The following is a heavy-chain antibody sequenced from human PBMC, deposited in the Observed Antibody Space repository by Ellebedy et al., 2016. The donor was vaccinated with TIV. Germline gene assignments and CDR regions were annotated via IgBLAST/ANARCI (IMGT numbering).Heavy chain of an antibody. CDR3: ANEFVLGSINY. Sequence: GESLKISCSASGFTFSSYAMHWVRQAPGKGLEYISAIVSNGDSTYYANSVKGRFIISRDNSKNTLYLQKNSLRAEDTAVYYCANEFVLGSINYWGQGTLVTVSS. J-gene: IGHJ4*02. V-gene: IGHV3-64*04. CDR2: IVSNGDST. CDR1: GFTFSSYA. D-gene: IGHD3-16*01.